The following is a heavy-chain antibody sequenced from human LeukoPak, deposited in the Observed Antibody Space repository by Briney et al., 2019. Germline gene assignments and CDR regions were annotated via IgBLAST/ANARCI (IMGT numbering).Heavy chain of an antibody. V-gene: IGHV1-2*06. CDR3: ARDVGSYGVFDY. CDR2: INPNSGGT. Sequence: ASVKVSCKASGYTFTGYYMHWVRQAPGQGLEWMGRINPNSGGTNYAQKFQGRVTMTRDTSISTAYMELSRLRSDDTAVYYCARDVGSYGVFDYWGQGTLVTVSS. J-gene: IGHJ4*02. CDR1: GYTFTGYY. D-gene: IGHD1-26*01.